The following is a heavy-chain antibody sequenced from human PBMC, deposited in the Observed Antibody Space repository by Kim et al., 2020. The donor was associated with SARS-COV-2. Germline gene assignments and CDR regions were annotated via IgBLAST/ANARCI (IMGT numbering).Heavy chain of an antibody. CDR1: GYSFTSYW. D-gene: IGHD2-21*02. CDR3: ARLSSYCGGDCYSWRDY. J-gene: IGHJ4*02. CDR2: IYPGDSDT. V-gene: IGHV5-51*01. Sequence: GESLKISCKGSGYSFTSYWIGWVRQMPGKGLEWMGIIYPGDSDTRYSPSFQGQVTISADKSISTAYLQWSSLKASDTAMYYCARLSSYCGGDCYSWRDYWGQGTLVTVSS.